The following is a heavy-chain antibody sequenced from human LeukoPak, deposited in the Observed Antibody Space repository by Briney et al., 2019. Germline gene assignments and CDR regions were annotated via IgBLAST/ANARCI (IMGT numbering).Heavy chain of an antibody. CDR1: GYTFTGYY. D-gene: IGHD1-26*01. J-gene: IGHJ3*02. V-gene: IGHV1-2*02. Sequence: GASVKVSCKASGYTFTGYYMHWVRQAPGQGLEWMGWINPNSGGTNYAQKFQGRVTMTRDTSISTAYMELSRLRSDDTAVYYCAREYSGSASSFDIWGQGTMVTASS. CDR2: INPNSGGT. CDR3: AREYSGSASSFDI.